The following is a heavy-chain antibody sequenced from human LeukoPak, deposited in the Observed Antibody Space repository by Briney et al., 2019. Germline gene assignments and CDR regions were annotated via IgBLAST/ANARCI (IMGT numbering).Heavy chain of an antibody. CDR3: AKEFSTYGYRGLDH. V-gene: IGHV3-23*01. CDR1: GLTFSTYA. J-gene: IGHJ4*02. Sequence: GGSLRLSCAASGLTFSTYAXXXVRQAXGKXXXXXXAISASXGSTYYADSXXGRFXXSXDNSKNTLYLQMSSLGAEDTAVYYCAKEFSTYGYRGLDHWGQGALVTVSS. CDR2: ISASXGST. D-gene: IGHD5-12*01.